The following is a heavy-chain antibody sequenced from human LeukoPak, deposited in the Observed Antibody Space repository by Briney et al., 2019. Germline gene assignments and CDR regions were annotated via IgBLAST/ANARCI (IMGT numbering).Heavy chain of an antibody. CDR3: ARDVGGYSYVLGGYGMDV. CDR2: ISYDGSNK. CDR1: GFTFSSYA. J-gene: IGHJ6*02. D-gene: IGHD5-18*01. Sequence: PGGSLRLSCAASGFTFSSYAMTWVRQAPGKGLGWVAVISYDGSNKYYADSVKGRFTISRDNSKNTLYLQMNSLRAEDTAVYYCARDVGGYSYVLGGYGMDVWGQGTTVTVSS. V-gene: IGHV3-30*04.